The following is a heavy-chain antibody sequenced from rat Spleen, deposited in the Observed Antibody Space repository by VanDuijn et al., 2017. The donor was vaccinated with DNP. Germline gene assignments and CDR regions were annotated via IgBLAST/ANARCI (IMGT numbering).Heavy chain of an antibody. CDR3: TRDWSRGPFAY. V-gene: IGHV2S1*01. D-gene: IGHD4-3*01. CDR2: IQNGGST. J-gene: IGHJ3*01. Sequence: QVQLKESGPGLVQPSQTLSLTCTVSGFSLSSYGVSWVRQPPGKGLEWMGRIQNGGSTDYNSALKSRLSISRDTSKSQVFLKMNSLQTEDTAIYFCTRDWSRGPFAYWGQGTLVTVSS. CDR1: GFSLSSYG.